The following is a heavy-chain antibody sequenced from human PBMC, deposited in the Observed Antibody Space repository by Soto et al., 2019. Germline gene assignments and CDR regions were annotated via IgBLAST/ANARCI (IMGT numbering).Heavy chain of an antibody. Sequence: QVQLVESGGGVVQPGRSLRLSCAASGFTFSSYGMHWIRQAPGKGLEWVAVIWYDGSNKYYADSVKGRFTISRDNSKNTLYLQMNSLRAEDTAVYYCAIIAVAGTVLDYWGQGNLVTVSS. J-gene: IGHJ4*02. V-gene: IGHV3-33*01. D-gene: IGHD6-19*01. CDR2: IWYDGSNK. CDR1: GFTFSSYG. CDR3: AIIAVAGTVLDY.